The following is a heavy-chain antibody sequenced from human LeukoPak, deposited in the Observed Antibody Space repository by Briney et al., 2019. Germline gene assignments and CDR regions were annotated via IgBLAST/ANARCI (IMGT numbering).Heavy chain of an antibody. V-gene: IGHV3-74*01. CDR2: INPDGSST. J-gene: IGHJ4*02. Sequence: GGSLRLSCAASAATFSSYWMHWVRQAPGKGLVWVSRINPDGSSTNYADSVKGRFTISRDNVKNTLYLQMNSLRAEDTAVYYCATPGIRDQYDFDSWGRGTLVTVSS. CDR3: ATPGIRDQYDFDS. D-gene: IGHD6-13*01. CDR1: AATFSSYW.